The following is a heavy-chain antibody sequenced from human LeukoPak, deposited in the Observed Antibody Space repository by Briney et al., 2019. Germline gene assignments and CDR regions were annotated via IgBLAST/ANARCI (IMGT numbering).Heavy chain of an antibody. CDR3: AREXHYYDSSSYQGMDY. J-gene: IGHJ4*02. CDR2: ISAYNGNT. Sequence: ASVKVSCKASGYTFTSYGISWVRQAPGQGLEWMGWISAYNGNTNYAQKLQGRVTMTTDTSTSTAYMELRSLRSDDTAVYYCAREXHYYDSSSYQGMDYWGQGTLVTVSS. D-gene: IGHD3-22*01. V-gene: IGHV1-18*01. CDR1: GYTFTSYG.